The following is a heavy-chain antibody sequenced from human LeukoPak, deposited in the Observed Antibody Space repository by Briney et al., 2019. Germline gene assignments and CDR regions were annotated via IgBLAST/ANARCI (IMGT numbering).Heavy chain of an antibody. Sequence: RGSLKLSCAASVLTFSDSAMHWVRQASGEGLEWVGRIRSTANNYATAYSASVKGRFTISRDDSKNTAYLQMDSLKNEDTAVYYCTRLDDITPYYFKGFDYWGQGTLVTVSS. D-gene: IGHD3-22*01. J-gene: IGHJ4*02. CDR3: TRLDDITPYYFKGFDY. CDR2: IRSTANNYAT. V-gene: IGHV3-73*01. CDR1: VLTFSDSA.